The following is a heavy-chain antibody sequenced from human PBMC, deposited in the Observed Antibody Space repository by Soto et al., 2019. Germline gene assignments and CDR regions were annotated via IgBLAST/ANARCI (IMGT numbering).Heavy chain of an antibody. CDR1: GYTFTGYY. V-gene: IGHV1-2*02. Sequence: QVPLVQSGAEVKKPGASVKVSCKASGYTFTGYYMHWVRQAPGQGLEWMGWINPNSGGTNYAQKFQGRVTMTRDTSVSAAYMELSRLRSDDTAVYYCARTDKRITMIVVARDLGRFDYWGQGTLVTVSS. CDR3: ARTDKRITMIVVARDLGRFDY. D-gene: IGHD3-22*01. J-gene: IGHJ4*02. CDR2: INPNSGGT.